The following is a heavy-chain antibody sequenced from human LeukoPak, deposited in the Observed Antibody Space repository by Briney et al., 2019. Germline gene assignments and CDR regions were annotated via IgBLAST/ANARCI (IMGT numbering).Heavy chain of an antibody. CDR2: ITSNGEST. J-gene: IGHJ4*02. CDR1: GFTFSNYA. D-gene: IGHD5-18*01. V-gene: IGHV3-23*01. Sequence: PGGSLRLSWAAAGFTFSNYAMSWVRQAPGKGLEWVAAITSNGESTNYADSVKGRFTISRDNSKNTLYLQMNSLRAEDTAVYYCASRSGYSYGHFDYWGQGTLVTVSS. CDR3: ASRSGYSYGHFDY.